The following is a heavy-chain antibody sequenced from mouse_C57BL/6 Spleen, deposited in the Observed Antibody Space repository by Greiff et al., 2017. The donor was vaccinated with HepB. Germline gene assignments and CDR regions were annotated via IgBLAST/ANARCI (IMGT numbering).Heavy chain of an antibody. V-gene: IGHV5-6*01. J-gene: IGHJ1*03. Sequence: EVQLVESGGDLVKPGGSLKLSCAASGFTFSSYGMSWVRQTPAKRLEWVATISSGGSYTYYPDSVKGRFTISRDNAKNTLYLQMSSLKSEDTAMYYCANYYGSSHWYFDVWGTGTTVTVSS. D-gene: IGHD1-1*01. CDR3: ANYYGSSHWYFDV. CDR2: ISSGGSYT. CDR1: GFTFSSYG.